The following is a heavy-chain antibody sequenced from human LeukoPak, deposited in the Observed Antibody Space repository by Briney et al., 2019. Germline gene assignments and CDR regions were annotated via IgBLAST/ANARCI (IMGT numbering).Heavy chain of an antibody. V-gene: IGHV3-30-3*01. D-gene: IGHD3-22*01. Sequence: PGGSLRLSCAASGFTFSSYAMHWVRQAPGKGLEWVAVISYDGSNKYYADSVKGRFTISRDNSKNTLYLQMNSLRAEDTAVYYCARGLYYDSSGYLEYFQHWGQGTLVTVSS. CDR1: GFTFSSYA. CDR2: ISYDGSNK. J-gene: IGHJ1*01. CDR3: ARGLYYDSSGYLEYFQH.